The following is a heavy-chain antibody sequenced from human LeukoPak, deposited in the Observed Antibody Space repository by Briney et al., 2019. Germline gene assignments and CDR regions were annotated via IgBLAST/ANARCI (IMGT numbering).Heavy chain of an antibody. CDR3: ARIWSGFCLDP. CDR1: GGSISSYY. D-gene: IGHD3-3*01. V-gene: IGHV4-59*01. J-gene: IGHJ5*02. Sequence: SETLPLTCTVSGGSISSYYWSWIRQPPGKGLEWIGYIYYSGSTNYNPSLKSRVTISVDTSKNQFSLKLSSVTAADTAVYYCARIWSGFCLDPWGQGTLVTVSS. CDR2: IYYSGST.